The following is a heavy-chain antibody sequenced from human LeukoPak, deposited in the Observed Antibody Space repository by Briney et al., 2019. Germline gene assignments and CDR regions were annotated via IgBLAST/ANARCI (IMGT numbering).Heavy chain of an antibody. CDR1: GYTFNNYW. J-gene: IGHJ4*02. Sequence: GESLKISCKASGYTFNNYWIGWVRQVPGRGLEWMGMRYPDGSASTYHPSFEGRVTISADQSVTTAYLEWNSLKASDTALDYCVRQGLQSGTYPAYWGPGTLVTVSS. CDR3: VRQGLQSGTYPAY. D-gene: IGHD1-26*01. V-gene: IGHV5-51*01. CDR2: RYPDGSAS.